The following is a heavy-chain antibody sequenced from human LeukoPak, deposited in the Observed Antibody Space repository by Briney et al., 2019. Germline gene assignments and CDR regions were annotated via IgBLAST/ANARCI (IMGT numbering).Heavy chain of an antibody. CDR2: IYYSGST. CDR1: GGSISSGDYY. J-gene: IGHJ4*02. V-gene: IGHV4-30-4*01. D-gene: IGHD6-13*01. CDR3: AKDSSTWGNLAGHFDS. Sequence: PSETLSLTCTVSGGSISSGDYYWSWIRQPPGKGLEWIGYIYYSGSTYYNLSLKSRVTISVDTSKNQFSLKLSSVTAADTAVYYCAKDSSTWGNLAGHFDSWGQGTLVTVSS.